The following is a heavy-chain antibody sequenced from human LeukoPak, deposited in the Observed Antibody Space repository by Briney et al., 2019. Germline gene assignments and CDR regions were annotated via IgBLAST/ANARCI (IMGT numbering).Heavy chain of an antibody. CDR1: GGSISSSSYY. D-gene: IGHD3-22*01. J-gene: IGHJ4*02. CDR2: IYYSGST. V-gene: IGHV4-39*07. CDR3: ARDPYYYDTSGYLFDY. Sequence: SETLSLTCTVSGGSISSSSYYWGWIRQPPGKGLEWIGSIYYSGSTYYNPSLKSRVAISVDTSKNQFSLKLTSVTAADTAVYYCARDPYYYDTSGYLFDYWGQGALVIVSS.